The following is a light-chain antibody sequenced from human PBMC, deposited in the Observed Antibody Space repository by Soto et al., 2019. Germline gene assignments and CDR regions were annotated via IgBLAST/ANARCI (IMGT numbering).Light chain of an antibody. CDR1: SSNIGTNY. Sequence: QAVVTQPPSASGTPGQRVTISCSGSSSNIGTNYVYWYQQLPGTAPKLLIYRNNQRPSGVPDRFSGSKSGTSASLAISGLRSEDEADYYCAAWDDTLSGRVFGGGTKQTVL. V-gene: IGLV1-47*01. CDR2: RNN. J-gene: IGLJ2*01. CDR3: AAWDDTLSGRV.